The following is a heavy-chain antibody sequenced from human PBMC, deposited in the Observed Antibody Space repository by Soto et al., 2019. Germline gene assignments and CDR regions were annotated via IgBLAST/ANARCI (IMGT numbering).Heavy chain of an antibody. D-gene: IGHD4-4*01. CDR2: IYSGGST. CDR3: ARDLGNYVFDP. J-gene: IGHJ5*02. V-gene: IGHV3-53*04. CDR1: GFTVSSNY. Sequence: EVQLVESGGGLVQLGGSLRLSCAASGFTVSSNYMSWVRQAPGKGLEWVSVIYSGGSTYYADSVKGRFTISRHNSKNTLYLQMNSLRAEDTAVYYCARDLGNYVFDPWGQGTLVTVSS.